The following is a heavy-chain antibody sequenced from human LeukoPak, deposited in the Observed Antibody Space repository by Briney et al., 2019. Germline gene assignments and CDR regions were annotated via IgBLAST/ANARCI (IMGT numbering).Heavy chain of an antibody. CDR2: IKQDGSEK. J-gene: IGHJ3*02. CDR1: GFTFSSYW. Sequence: PGGSLRLSCAASGFTFSSYWMSWVRQAPGRGLEWVANIKQDGSEKYYVDSVKGRFTISRDNAKNSLYLQMNSLRAEDTAVYYCARVLRIAVALGAFDIWGQGTMVTVSS. CDR3: ARVLRIAVALGAFDI. D-gene: IGHD6-19*01. V-gene: IGHV3-7*01.